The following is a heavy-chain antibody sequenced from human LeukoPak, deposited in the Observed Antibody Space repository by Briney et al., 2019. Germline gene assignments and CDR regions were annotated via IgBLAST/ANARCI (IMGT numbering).Heavy chain of an antibody. CDR2: IYHSGST. V-gene: IGHV4-38-2*01. D-gene: IGHD3-3*01. CDR3: ASLTIPWPNWFDP. CDR1: GYSISSGYY. J-gene: IGHJ5*02. Sequence: PSETLSLTCAVSGYSISSGYYWGWIRQPPGKGLEWIGSIYHSGSTYYNPSLKSRVTISVDTSKNQFSLKLSSVTAADTAVYYCASLTIPWPNWFDPWGQGTLVTVSS.